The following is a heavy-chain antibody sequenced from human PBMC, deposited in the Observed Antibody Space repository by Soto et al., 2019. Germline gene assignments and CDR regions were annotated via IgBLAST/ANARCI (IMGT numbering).Heavy chain of an antibody. J-gene: IGHJ6*02. CDR3: AKNGQPPYYYYSMDV. CDR1: GYTFTRYG. CDR2: ISGYNGDT. Sequence: GASVKVSCKASGYTFTRYGISWVRQAPGQGLEWMGWISGYNGDTNYAQKFQGRVTMTVDTSTTTAFMELTSLTSDDRAVYYCAKNGQPPYYYYSMDVWGQGTTVTVSS. D-gene: IGHD2-8*01. V-gene: IGHV1-18*01.